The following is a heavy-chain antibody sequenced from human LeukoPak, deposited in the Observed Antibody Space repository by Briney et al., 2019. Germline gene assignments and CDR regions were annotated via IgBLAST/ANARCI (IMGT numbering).Heavy chain of an antibody. CDR3: ARGGLWYRGTNYFDY. CDR2: ISSSISSGSSDI. CDR1: GFTFSSYS. J-gene: IGHJ4*02. Sequence: GGSLRLSCAASGFTFSSYSMNWVRQAPGKGLEWVSSISSSISSGSSDISYADSVKGRFTISRDNSKNTLYLQMNSLRAEDTAVYYCARGGLWYRGTNYFDYWGQGTLVTVSS. V-gene: IGHV3-21*01. D-gene: IGHD1/OR15-1a*01.